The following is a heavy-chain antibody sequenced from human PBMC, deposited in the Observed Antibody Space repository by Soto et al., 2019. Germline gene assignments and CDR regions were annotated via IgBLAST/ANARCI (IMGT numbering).Heavy chain of an antibody. CDR3: AKVYYDYVGDY. V-gene: IGHV1-46*01. Sequence: RASVKVSCKASGYVFTNYYIHWVRQAPGQGLEWMGIIKTAGGDTNYAQKFRGRVTMTRDTSTSTVHMELSSLTSEDTGVYFCAKVYYDYVGDYWGQGTLVTVSS. D-gene: IGHD3-16*01. CDR1: GYVFTNYY. CDR2: IKTAGGDT. J-gene: IGHJ4*02.